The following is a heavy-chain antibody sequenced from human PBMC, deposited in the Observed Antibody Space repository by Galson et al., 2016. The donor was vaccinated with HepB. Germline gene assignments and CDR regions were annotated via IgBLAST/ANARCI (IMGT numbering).Heavy chain of an antibody. CDR1: GFTFSNYW. D-gene: IGHD2-15*01. V-gene: IGHV3-7*01. CDR2: IKQDGSEK. Sequence: SLRLSCAASGFTFSNYWMTWVRQAPGKGLEWVAKIKQDGSEKYYVGSVKGRFTISRDNAKNALYLQMNSLRAEDTAVYYCTRGLGYCSGGSCHSLDYWGQGVLVTVSS. CDR3: TRGLGYCSGGSCHSLDY. J-gene: IGHJ4*02.